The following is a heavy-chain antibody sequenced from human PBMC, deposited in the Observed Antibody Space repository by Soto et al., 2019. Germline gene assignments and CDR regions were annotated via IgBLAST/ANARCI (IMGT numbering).Heavy chain of an antibody. J-gene: IGHJ4*02. CDR3: AKSYDFWSGYYSDY. CDR1: GFTFSSYA. CDR2: ISGSGGST. Sequence: PGGSLRLSCAASGFTFSSYAMSWVRQAPGKGLEWVSAISGSGGSTYYADSVKGRFTISRDNSKNTLYLQMNSLRAEDTAVYYCAKSYDFWSGYYSDYWGQGTLVTVS. V-gene: IGHV3-23*01. D-gene: IGHD3-3*01.